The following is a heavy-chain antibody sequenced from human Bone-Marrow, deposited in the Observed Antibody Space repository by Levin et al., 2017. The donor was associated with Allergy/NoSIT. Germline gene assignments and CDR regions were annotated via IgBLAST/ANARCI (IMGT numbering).Heavy chain of an antibody. Sequence: SETLSLTCAVYGGSFSGYYWSWIRQPPGKGLEWIGEINHSGSTNYNPSLKSRVTISVDTSKNQFSLKLSSVTAADTAVYYCARAWPVSFWSGDSVGFDPWGQGTLVTVSS. CDR2: INHSGST. CDR1: GGSFSGYY. D-gene: IGHD3-3*01. V-gene: IGHV4-34*01. J-gene: IGHJ5*02. CDR3: ARAWPVSFWSGDSVGFDP.